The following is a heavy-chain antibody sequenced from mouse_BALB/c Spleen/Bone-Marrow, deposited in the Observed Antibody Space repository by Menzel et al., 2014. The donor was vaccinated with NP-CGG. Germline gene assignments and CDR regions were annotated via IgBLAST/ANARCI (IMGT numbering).Heavy chain of an antibody. Sequence: VQLQQSGAELVKPGASVKLSCKASGYTFTSYYMYWVKQRPGQGLEWIGGINPSNGGTNFNEKFKSKDTLTVDKSSSTAYMQLSSLTSEDSAVYYCTRSYYAKEGAWFAYWGQGTLVTVSA. CDR2: INPSNGGT. J-gene: IGHJ3*01. V-gene: IGHV1S81*02. CDR3: TRSYYAKEGAWFAY. CDR1: GYTFTSYY. D-gene: IGHD1-1*01.